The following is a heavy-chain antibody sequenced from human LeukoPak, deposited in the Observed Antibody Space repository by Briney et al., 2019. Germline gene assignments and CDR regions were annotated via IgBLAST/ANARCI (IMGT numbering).Heavy chain of an antibody. CDR3: ARNPSYYDFWSGYYAHDNYYYYMDV. Sequence: ASVKVSCKASGYTFTGYYMHWVRQAPGQGLEWMGWINPNSGGTNYAQKFQGRVTLTRDTSISTTYMELSRLKSDDTAIYYCARNPSYYDFWSGYYAHDNYYYYMDVWGKGTTVTVSS. J-gene: IGHJ6*03. D-gene: IGHD3-3*01. V-gene: IGHV1-2*02. CDR1: GYTFTGYY. CDR2: INPNSGGT.